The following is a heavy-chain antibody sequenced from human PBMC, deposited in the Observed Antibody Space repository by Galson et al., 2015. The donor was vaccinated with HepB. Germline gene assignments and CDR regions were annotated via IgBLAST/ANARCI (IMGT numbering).Heavy chain of an antibody. V-gene: IGHV3-15*01. CDR1: GFTFSNAW. D-gene: IGHD1-26*01. CDR2: IKSKTDGGTT. Sequence: SLRLSCAASGFTFSNAWMSWVRQAPGKGLEWVGRIKSKTDGGTTDYAAPVKGRFTISRDDSKNTLYLQMNSLKTEDTAVYYCTTDVTQLLVREPGRYWGQGTLVTVSS. J-gene: IGHJ4*02. CDR3: TTDVTQLLVREPGRY.